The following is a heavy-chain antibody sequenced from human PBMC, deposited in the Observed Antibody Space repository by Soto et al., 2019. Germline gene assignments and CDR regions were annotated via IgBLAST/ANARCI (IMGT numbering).Heavy chain of an antibody. J-gene: IGHJ5*02. D-gene: IGHD3-9*01. Sequence: SETLSLTCAVYGGSFSGYYWSWIRQPPGKGLEWIGEINHSGSTNYNPSLKSRVTVSVDTSKNQFSLKLSSVTAADTAVYYCARGHRFPYYDILTGYYLFDPWGQGTLVTVSS. CDR3: ARGHRFPYYDILTGYYLFDP. CDR2: INHSGST. V-gene: IGHV4-34*01. CDR1: GGSFSGYY.